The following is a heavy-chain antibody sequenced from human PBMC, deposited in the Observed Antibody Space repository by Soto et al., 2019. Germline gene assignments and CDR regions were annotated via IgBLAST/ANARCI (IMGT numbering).Heavy chain of an antibody. CDR1: GFTFGSYA. Sequence: GGSLRLSCAASGFTFGSYAMSWVRQAPGKGLEWVSAISGSGGSTYYADSVKGRFTISRDNSKNTLYLQMNSLRAEDTAVYYCAKEPYYYDSSGYYRYWGQGTLVTVSS. V-gene: IGHV3-23*01. J-gene: IGHJ4*02. D-gene: IGHD3-22*01. CDR2: ISGSGGST. CDR3: AKEPYYYDSSGYYRY.